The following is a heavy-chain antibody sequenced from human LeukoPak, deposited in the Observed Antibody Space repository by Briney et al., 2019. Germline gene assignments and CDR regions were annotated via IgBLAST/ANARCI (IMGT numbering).Heavy chain of an antibody. CDR3: ARNYYYDSSGNRYDAFDI. D-gene: IGHD3-22*01. CDR1: GGSISSAGYS. V-gene: IGHV4-30-2*01. J-gene: IGHJ3*02. Sequence: SQTLSLTCAVSGGSISSAGYSWSWIRQPPGKGLEWIGYISYSGDTYYNPSLKSRVTISVDTSKNQFSLKLSSVTAADTAVYYCARNYYYDSSGNRYDAFDIWGQGTMVTVSS. CDR2: ISYSGDT.